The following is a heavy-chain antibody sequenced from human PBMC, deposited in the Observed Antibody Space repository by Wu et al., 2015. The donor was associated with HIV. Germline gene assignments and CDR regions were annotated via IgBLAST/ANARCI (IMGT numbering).Heavy chain of an antibody. J-gene: IGHJ4*02. Sequence: QVQLVQSGAEVKKPGASVRVSCKASGYSFSDYGITWVRQAPGQGLEWMGWINTNNGDTKYAQKVQGRVIMTTDTSTNTVYMDLGXLRSDDTAVYYCARCLFVLLPTLLSGTVIYFDYVGQGTLVTVSS. D-gene: IGHD2/OR15-2a*01. CDR2: INTNNGDT. V-gene: IGHV1-18*01. CDR1: GYSFSDYG. CDR3: ARCLFVLLPTLLSGTVIYFDY.